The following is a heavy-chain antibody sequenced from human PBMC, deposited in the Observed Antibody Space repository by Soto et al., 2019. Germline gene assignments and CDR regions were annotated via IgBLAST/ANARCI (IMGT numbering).Heavy chain of an antibody. Sequence: ESGGGLVQTAGSLRLSCEGSGFSFSSYDMHWVRQAAGKRLEWVAAIGADGDTYYSDSVKGRLTISRENTKKSLYLQMNSLRTGETGVDHCAKARLYYYDGMDVWGQGTMVTVSS. CDR2: IGADGDT. CDR1: GFSFSSYD. V-gene: IGHV3-13*01. J-gene: IGHJ6*02. CDR3: AKARLYYYDGMDV.